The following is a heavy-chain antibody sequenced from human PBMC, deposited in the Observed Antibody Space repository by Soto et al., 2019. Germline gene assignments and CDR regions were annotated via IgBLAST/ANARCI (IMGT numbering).Heavy chain of an antibody. CDR3: ARHWIAGSSIP. CDR2: IHYSGTP. CDR1: GDSISSSSQY. D-gene: IGHD2-21*01. J-gene: IGHJ5*02. V-gene: IGHV4-39*01. Sequence: QVQLQESGPGLVKPSETLSLTYSVSGDSISSSSQYWGWIRQPPGKGLEWIGSIHYSGTPYYNPSLKSRVTIFVDTSKNQLSLKLSSVTAADTAVYYCARHWIAGSSIPWGQGTLVTVSS.